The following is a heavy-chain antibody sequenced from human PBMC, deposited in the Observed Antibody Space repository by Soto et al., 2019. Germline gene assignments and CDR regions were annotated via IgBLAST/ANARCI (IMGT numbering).Heavy chain of an antibody. Sequence: QVQLEESGGGVVQPGRSLRLSCAASGFTFTTYGMHWVRLAPGKGLEWVAFIWSDGSNTDYADSVKGRFTISRDNSKNPLYLEMNSLRAEDSAVYYCAGDPPASGWAFYYGGQGTLVTVSS. V-gene: IGHV3-33*01. CDR3: AGDPPASGWAFYY. CDR1: GFTFTTYG. J-gene: IGHJ4*02. CDR2: IWSDGSNT. D-gene: IGHD6-19*01.